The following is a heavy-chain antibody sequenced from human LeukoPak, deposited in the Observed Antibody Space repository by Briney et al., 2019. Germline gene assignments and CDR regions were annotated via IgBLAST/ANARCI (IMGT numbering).Heavy chain of an antibody. CDR3: RAAAAGSYYYYYMDV. Sequence: SETLSLTCTVSGGSISTSNYYWGWIRQPPGKGLEWIGNIFYSGSTYYSPSLKSRVTISVDTSKNQFSLKLSSVTAADTAVYYPRAAAAGSYYYYYMDVWGKGTTVTVSS. CDR1: GGSISTSNYY. V-gene: IGHV4-39*07. D-gene: IGHD6-13*01. CDR2: IFYSGST. J-gene: IGHJ6*03.